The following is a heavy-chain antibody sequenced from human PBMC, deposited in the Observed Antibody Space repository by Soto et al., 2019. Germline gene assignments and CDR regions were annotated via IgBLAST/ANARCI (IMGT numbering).Heavy chain of an antibody. CDR2: INHSGST. J-gene: IGHJ6*03. D-gene: IGHD3-10*01. CDR3: ASLGNKAFGLHYYYYMDV. Sequence: PSETLSLTCAVYGGSFSGYYWSWIRQPPGKGLEWIGEINHSGSTNYNPSLKSRVTISVDTSKNQFSLKLSSVTAADTAVYYCASLGNKAFGLHYYYYMDVWGKGPTVTVSS. CDR1: GGSFSGYY. V-gene: IGHV4-34*01.